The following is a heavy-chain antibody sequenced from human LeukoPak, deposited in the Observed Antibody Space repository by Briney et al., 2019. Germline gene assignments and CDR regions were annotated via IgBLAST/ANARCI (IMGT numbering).Heavy chain of an antibody. CDR1: GFTFSSCA. CDR3: AKDVGSTIDTSGYYYRNRKGAFDI. Sequence: GGSLRLSCAASGFTFSSCAMSWVRQAPGKGLEWVSAISAGGGRTFYADSVKGRFTISRDNSKNTLYLQMNSLRAEDTAVYYCAKDVGSTIDTSGYYYRNRKGAFDIWGQGTMVTVSS. J-gene: IGHJ3*02. V-gene: IGHV3-23*01. D-gene: IGHD3-22*01. CDR2: ISAGGGRT.